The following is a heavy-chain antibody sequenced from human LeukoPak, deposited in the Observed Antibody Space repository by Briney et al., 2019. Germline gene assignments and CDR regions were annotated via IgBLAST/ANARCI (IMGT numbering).Heavy chain of an antibody. CDR1: GGSFSGYY. CDR2: INHSGST. J-gene: IGHJ5*02. V-gene: IGHV4-34*01. Sequence: SETLSLTRAVYGGSFSGYYWSWIRQPPGKGLEWIGEINHSGSTNYNPSLKSRVTISVDTSKNQFSLKLSSVTAADTAVYYCARALGAWGQGTLVTVSS. CDR3: ARALGA.